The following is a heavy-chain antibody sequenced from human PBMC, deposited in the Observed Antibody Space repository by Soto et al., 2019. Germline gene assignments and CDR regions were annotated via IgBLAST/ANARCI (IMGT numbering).Heavy chain of an antibody. V-gene: IGHV4-4*07. CDR1: GGSISSYY. CDR2: IYTGGST. J-gene: IGHJ4*02. CDR3: ARASVGPPGRGSWTMPFEI. Sequence: SETLSLTCTVSGGSISSYYWSWIRQPAGKGLEWIGRIYTGGSTNYSPSLKSRVTMSVDTSKNQFSLRLTSVTAADTAVYYCARASVGPPGRGSWTMPFEIWGRGTRVTASS. D-gene: IGHD2-15*01.